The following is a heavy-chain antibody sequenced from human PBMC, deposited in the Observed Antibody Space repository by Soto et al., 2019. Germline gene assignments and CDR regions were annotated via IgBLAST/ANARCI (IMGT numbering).Heavy chain of an antibody. V-gene: IGHV4-59*01. CDR2: IYYDGST. D-gene: IGHD6-25*01. CDR1: GGSISTYY. Sequence: ASETLSLTCTVSGGSISTYYWSWIRQPPGKGLEWIGYIYYDGSTSYNPSLRSRVTISVDTSKNQLSLILSSVTSADTAVYYCARDQLSSGLYVWFDPWGQGTLVTVSS. CDR3: ARDQLSSGLYVWFDP. J-gene: IGHJ5*02.